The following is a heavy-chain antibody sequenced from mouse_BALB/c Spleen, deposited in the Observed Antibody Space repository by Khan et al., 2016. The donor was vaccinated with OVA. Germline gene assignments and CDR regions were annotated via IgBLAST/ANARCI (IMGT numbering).Heavy chain of an antibody. CDR2: ITSGGSF. Sequence: EVQLQESGPGLVKLSQSLSLTCSVTGYSITSGYYWNWIRQFPGNKLEWMGYITSGGSFNYNPSLKNRISITRDTSNNQFFLKLNSVTPEDTATYYCARAGRWFDYWGQGTLVTASA. J-gene: IGHJ3*01. CDR3: ARAGRWFDY. D-gene: IGHD3-3*01. CDR1: GYSITSGYY. V-gene: IGHV3-6*02.